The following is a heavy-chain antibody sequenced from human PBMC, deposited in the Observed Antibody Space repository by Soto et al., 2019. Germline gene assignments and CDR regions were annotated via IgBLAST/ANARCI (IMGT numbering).Heavy chain of an antibody. CDR3: ARGLGEFTYYFDY. D-gene: IGHD3-10*01. CDR2: INPNSGGT. V-gene: IGHV1-2*02. J-gene: IGHJ4*02. Sequence: GASEKVSCKASGYTFTGYYMHWVRQAPGQGLEWMGWINPNSGGTNYAQKFQGRVTMTRDTSISTAYMELSRLRSDDTAVYYCARGLGEFTYYFDYWGQGTLVTVSS. CDR1: GYTFTGYY.